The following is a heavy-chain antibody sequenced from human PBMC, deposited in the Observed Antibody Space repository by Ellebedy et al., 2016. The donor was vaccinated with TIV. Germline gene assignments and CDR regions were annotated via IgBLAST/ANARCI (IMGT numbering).Heavy chain of an antibody. CDR2: ISFDGRNK. J-gene: IGHJ4*02. CDR1: GFTFSSYS. Sequence: GESLKISXAASGFTFSSYSMHWVRQAPGKGLEWVAFISFDGRNKWYVDSVKGRFTISRDNSNNTLSLQMNSLRAEDTAVYYCARDYAGEFDYWGQGTLVTVSS. D-gene: IGHD3-10*01. CDR3: ARDYAGEFDY. V-gene: IGHV3-30*03.